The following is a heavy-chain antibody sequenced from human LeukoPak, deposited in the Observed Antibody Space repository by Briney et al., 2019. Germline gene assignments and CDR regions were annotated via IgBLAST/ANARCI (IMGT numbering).Heavy chain of an antibody. V-gene: IGHV3-53*01. J-gene: IGHJ4*02. CDR2: SYSGGST. Sequence: PGGSLRLSCAASGFTISRHCMSWVRQAPGKGLEWVALSYSGGSTYYADSVEGRFTISRDNSKSMLFLQMNSLRADDTAVYYCARGPDVDGYIHAPFDYWGQGALVTVSS. CDR1: GFTISRHC. D-gene: IGHD5-24*01. CDR3: ARGPDVDGYIHAPFDY.